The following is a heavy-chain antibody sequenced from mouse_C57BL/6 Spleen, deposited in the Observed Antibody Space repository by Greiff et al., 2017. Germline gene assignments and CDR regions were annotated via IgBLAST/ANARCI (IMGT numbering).Heavy chain of an antibody. CDR3: ARQTITTGVVRRYFDY. CDR2: ISSGSSTI. J-gene: IGHJ2*01. CDR1: GFTFSDYG. Sequence: EVKVVESGGGLVKPGGSLKLSCAASGFTFSDYGMHWVRQAPEKGLEWVAYISSGSSTIYYADTVKGRYTISRDNAKNTLFLQMTRLRSEDTAMYYYARQTITTGVVRRYFDYWGQGTTLTVSS. D-gene: IGHD1-1*01. V-gene: IGHV5-17*01.